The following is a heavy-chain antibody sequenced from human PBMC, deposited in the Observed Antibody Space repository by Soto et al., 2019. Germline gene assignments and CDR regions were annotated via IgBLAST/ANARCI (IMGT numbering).Heavy chain of an antibody. CDR3: ARRSSSWYFDY. J-gene: IGHJ4*02. D-gene: IGHD6-13*01. V-gene: IGHV3-30*04. Sequence: PGGSLRLSCGVSRFTFRSYAMYWVRQAPGKGLEWVAVITHDGSQKYYADYVKGRFTISRDNSKNTLYLQMNSLRAEDTAVYYCARRSSSWYFDYWGQGTLVTVSS. CDR1: RFTFRSYA. CDR2: ITHDGSQK.